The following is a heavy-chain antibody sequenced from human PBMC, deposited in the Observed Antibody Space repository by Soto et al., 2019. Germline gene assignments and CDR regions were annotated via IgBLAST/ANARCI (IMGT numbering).Heavy chain of an antibody. D-gene: IGHD3-10*01. CDR2: IYYLGST. CDR3: ARDGYDGSGSPYPAY. Sequence: SETLSLTCSVSGGSMSEYFWSWIRQSPGKGLEWIGYIYYLGSTDYNPSLKGRVTISVDTSKRQFSLRLTSVTAADTAVYYCARDGYDGSGSPYPAYWGPGTQVTVSS. V-gene: IGHV4-59*01. CDR1: GGSMSEYF. J-gene: IGHJ4*02.